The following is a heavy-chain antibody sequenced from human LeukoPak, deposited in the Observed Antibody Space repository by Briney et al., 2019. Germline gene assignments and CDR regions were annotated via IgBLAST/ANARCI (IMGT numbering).Heavy chain of an antibody. Sequence: GGSLRLSCTASGFTFRTYNMNWVRQAPGKGLEWVSYISSSSSVIYYAASVRGRFTISRDNAKNSLSLQMNSLRDEDSAVYYCTRDLRSNYWGQGTLVTVAS. CDR1: GFTFRTYN. V-gene: IGHV3-48*02. D-gene: IGHD3/OR15-3a*01. CDR2: ISSSSSVI. CDR3: TRDLRSNY. J-gene: IGHJ4*02.